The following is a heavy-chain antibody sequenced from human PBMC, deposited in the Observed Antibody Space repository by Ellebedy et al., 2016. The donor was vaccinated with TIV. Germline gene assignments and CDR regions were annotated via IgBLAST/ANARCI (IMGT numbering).Heavy chain of an antibody. V-gene: IGHV4-59*11. J-gene: IGHJ6*01. CDR2: IHHSGTT. CDR1: GGSLTNHF. D-gene: IGHD3-10*01. Sequence: MPSETLSLTCTVSGGSLTNHFWNWIRQPPGKGLEWIGYIHHSGTTKYNPSLKSRVSISEDTSKKQFSLKLSSVTAADTAVYYCARDQMFPGDYLGHGMDVWGQGTTVTVSS. CDR3: ARDQMFPGDYLGHGMDV.